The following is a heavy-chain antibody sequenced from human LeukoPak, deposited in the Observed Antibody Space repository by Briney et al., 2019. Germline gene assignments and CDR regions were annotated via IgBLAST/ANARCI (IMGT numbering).Heavy chain of an antibody. D-gene: IGHD2-15*01. J-gene: IGHJ4*02. Sequence: ASVNVSCKASGYTFTVYYMHWVRQAPGQGLEWMGRINPNSGGTNYAQKFQGRVTMTRDTSISTAYMELSRLRSDDTAVYYCAACSGGSCYDLDYWGQGTLVTVSS. CDR3: AACSGGSCYDLDY. V-gene: IGHV1-2*06. CDR1: GYTFTVYY. CDR2: INPNSGGT.